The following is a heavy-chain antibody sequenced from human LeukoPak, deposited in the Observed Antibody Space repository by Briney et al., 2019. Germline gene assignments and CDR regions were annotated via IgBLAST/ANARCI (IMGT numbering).Heavy chain of an antibody. D-gene: IGHD6-13*01. CDR1: GFTFSSYG. V-gene: IGHV3-23*01. Sequence: PGGSLRLSCAASGFTFSSYGMSWVRQAPGKGLEWVSAISGSGGSTYYADSVKGRFTISRDNSKNTLYLQMNSLRAEDTAVYYCAKVYSSSWYGNWFDPWGQGTLVTVSS. J-gene: IGHJ5*02. CDR3: AKVYSSSWYGNWFDP. CDR2: ISGSGGST.